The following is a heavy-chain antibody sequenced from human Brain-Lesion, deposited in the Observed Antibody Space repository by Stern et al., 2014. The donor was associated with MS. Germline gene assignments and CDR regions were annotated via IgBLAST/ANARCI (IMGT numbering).Heavy chain of an antibody. Sequence: EVQLVESGGGLVQPGGSLRLSCAASGFTFRNSWMHWVRQAPGKGLGWVSRINRDGSTTTYADSVKGRFTISRDNAKNTLYLQMSSLRAEDTAVYYCTILSGPYDHWGQGTLVTVSS. V-gene: IGHV3-74*02. CDR2: INRDGSTT. CDR1: GFTFRNSW. J-gene: IGHJ4*02. D-gene: IGHD3-10*01. CDR3: TILSGPYDH.